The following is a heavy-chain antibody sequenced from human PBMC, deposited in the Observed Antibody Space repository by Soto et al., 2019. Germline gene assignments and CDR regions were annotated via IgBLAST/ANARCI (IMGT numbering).Heavy chain of an antibody. Sequence: QVQLVQSGSQLRKPGTSVKVLCEASGYSFQYYGMHWVRQAPGQGLQWMGWINPANGNRNYAQKFEDRITMTMDTSTNSMSLEVRRLTFDDTAIYYCARDRLRGYDNSGLYSWGQGTLVTVSS. V-gene: IGHV1-18*04. D-gene: IGHD3-22*01. CDR1: GYSFQYYG. CDR3: ARDRLRGYDNSGLYS. CDR2: INPANGNR. J-gene: IGHJ4*02.